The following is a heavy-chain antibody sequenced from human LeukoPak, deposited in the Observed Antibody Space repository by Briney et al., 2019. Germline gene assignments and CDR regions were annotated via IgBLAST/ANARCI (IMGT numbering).Heavy chain of an antibody. D-gene: IGHD1-1*01. J-gene: IGHJ3*02. CDR3: ARPYIEVDAFDI. Sequence: GEPLKISFKVSGSHFIFTSYWIGWVRPMTGKGVEGMEKIDASDSYTSYSPSFQGHVTISADKSISTAYLQWSSLKASDTAMYYCARPYIEVDAFDIGGQGTMVTVSA. V-gene: IGHV5-10-1*01. CDR1: GSHFIFTSYW. CDR2: IDASDSYT.